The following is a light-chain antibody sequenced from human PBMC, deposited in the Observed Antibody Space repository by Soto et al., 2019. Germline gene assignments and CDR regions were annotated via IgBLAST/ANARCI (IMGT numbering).Light chain of an antibody. V-gene: IGKV3-11*01. CDR3: QHRSSWPIT. CDR2: DSS. J-gene: IGKJ5*01. Sequence: EVVLTQSPVTLSLSPGERATLSCRASQSVQSYLAWHQQKPGQAPRLLIYDSSNRATGVPARFSGSGSGTDFTLTISTLEPEDFAVYYCQHRSSWPITFGQGTRLEIK. CDR1: QSVQSY.